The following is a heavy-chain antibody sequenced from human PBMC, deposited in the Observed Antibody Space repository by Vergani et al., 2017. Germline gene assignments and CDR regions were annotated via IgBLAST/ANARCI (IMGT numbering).Heavy chain of an antibody. Sequence: QVTLKESGPVLVKPTETLTLTCTVSGFSLSNARMGVSWIRQPPGKALEWLAHIFSNDEKSYSTSLKSRLTISKDTSKSQVVLTMTNMDPLDTATYYCARIYYDSSGYYSWVGWFDPWGQGTLVTVSS. CDR2: IFSNDEK. D-gene: IGHD3-22*01. CDR1: GFSLSNARMG. CDR3: ARIYYDSSGYYSWVGWFDP. J-gene: IGHJ5*02. V-gene: IGHV2-26*01.